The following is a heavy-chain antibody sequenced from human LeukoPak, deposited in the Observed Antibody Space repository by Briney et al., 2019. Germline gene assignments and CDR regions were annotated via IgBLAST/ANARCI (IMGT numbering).Heavy chain of an antibody. Sequence: GGSLRLSCAASGFTFSTFNMHWVRQAPGKGLEWVAVFSSDGRSTFYAENVQGRFTLSRDNSKNTLSLQMNSLRAEVTALYYCAKSYYYHSGSFDYWGQGTLVTVSS. CDR1: GFTFSTFN. V-gene: IGHV3-30*18. D-gene: IGHD3-10*01. CDR3: AKSYYYHSGSFDY. J-gene: IGHJ4*02. CDR2: FSSDGRST.